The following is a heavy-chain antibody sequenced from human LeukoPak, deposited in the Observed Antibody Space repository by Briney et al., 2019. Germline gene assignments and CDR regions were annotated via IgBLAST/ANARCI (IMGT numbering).Heavy chain of an antibody. CDR2: IKQDESEK. V-gene: IGHV3-7*03. CDR3: ARLVGDVTTWDC. CDR1: GFTVGASD. D-gene: IGHD1-26*01. J-gene: IGHJ4*02. Sequence: PGGSLRLSCAASGFTVGASDMYWVRQAPGKGLEWVASIKQDESEKYYVDSVKGRFTTSRDNAKSSLYLQMNALRGEDTAVYYCARLVGDVTTWDCWGQGTLVTVSS.